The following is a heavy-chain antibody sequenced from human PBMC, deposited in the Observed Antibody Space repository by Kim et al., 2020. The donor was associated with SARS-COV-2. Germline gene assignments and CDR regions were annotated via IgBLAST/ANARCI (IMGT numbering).Heavy chain of an antibody. CDR3: PAETHILVVTAPYI. CDR2: IVVGSGNT. CDR1: GFTFSSSA. D-gene: IGHD2-21*02. V-gene: IGHV1-58*01. Sequence: SVKVSCKASGFTFSSSAVQWVRQARGQRLEWIGWIVVGSGNTNYAQKFQERVTITRDMSTSTAYMELSSLTSEDTAVYYCPAETHILVVTAPYIWGQGT. J-gene: IGHJ3*02.